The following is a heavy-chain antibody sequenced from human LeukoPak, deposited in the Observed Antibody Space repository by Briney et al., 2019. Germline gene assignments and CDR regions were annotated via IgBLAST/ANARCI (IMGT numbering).Heavy chain of an antibody. CDR1: GDSISGTNW. CDR2: VSLTGET. V-gene: IGHV4/OR15-8*01. D-gene: IGHD5/OR15-5a*01. Sequence: PSETLSLTCGVSGDSISGTNWWSWLRQPPGQGLEWIGEVSLTGETNYNPSLNGRVTMSLDGSRNQLSLTLTSVTAADTAIYYCPRARVSFCPFGYWGQGTLVIVPP. J-gene: IGHJ4*02. CDR3: PRARVSFCPFGY.